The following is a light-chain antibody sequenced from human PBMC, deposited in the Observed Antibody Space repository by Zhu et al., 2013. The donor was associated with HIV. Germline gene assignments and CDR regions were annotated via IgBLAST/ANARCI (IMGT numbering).Light chain of an antibody. V-gene: IGLV2-14*01. CDR2: EVS. CDR3: TSYTSSSTPVV. Sequence: QSALTQPASVSGSPGQSITISCTGTSGDVGGYNYVSWYQQHPGKAPKFIIYEVSNRPSGVSHRFSGSKSGSTASLTISGLQAEGEATYYCTSYTSSSTPVVIGGGTKLTVL. CDR1: SGDVGGYNY. J-gene: IGLJ2*01.